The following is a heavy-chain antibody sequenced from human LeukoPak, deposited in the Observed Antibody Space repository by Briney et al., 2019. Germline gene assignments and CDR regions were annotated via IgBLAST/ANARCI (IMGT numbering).Heavy chain of an antibody. CDR2: ISSSSSYI. CDR3: AREGPMVRGPFDY. Sequence: GGSLRLSCAASGFTFSSYSMNWVRQAPGKGLEWVSSISSSSSYIYYADSVKGRFTISRDNAKNSLYLQMNSLRAEDTAVYYCAREGPMVRGPFDYWGQGTLVTVSS. CDR1: GFTFSSYS. V-gene: IGHV3-21*01. J-gene: IGHJ4*02. D-gene: IGHD3-10*01.